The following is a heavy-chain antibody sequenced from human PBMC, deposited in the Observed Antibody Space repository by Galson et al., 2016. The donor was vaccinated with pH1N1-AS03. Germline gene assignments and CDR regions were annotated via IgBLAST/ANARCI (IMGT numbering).Heavy chain of an antibody. V-gene: IGHV1-46*01. CDR3: ARDGGHYGDCDY. CDR2: IHPSGGP. CDR1: GFTFTSYY. D-gene: IGHD4-17*01. Sequence: SVKVSCKASGFTFTSYYMHWVRQAPGQGLGWMGIIHPSGGPIYAQHFQGRVSMARDTSTSTVYMELSNLRPDDTAVYYCARDGGHYGDCDYWGQGTLVTVSS. J-gene: IGHJ4*02.